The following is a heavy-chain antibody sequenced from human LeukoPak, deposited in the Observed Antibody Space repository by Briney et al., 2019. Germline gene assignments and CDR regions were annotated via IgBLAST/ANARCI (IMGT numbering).Heavy chain of an antibody. Sequence: PSETLSLTCAVYGGSFSGHYWSWIRQPPGKGLEWIGEINHSGSTNYNPSLKSRVTISVDTSKNQFSLKLSSVTAADTAVYYCARHPLPRWGFDYWGQGTLVTVSS. J-gene: IGHJ4*02. CDR3: ARHPLPRWGFDY. CDR1: GGSFSGHY. D-gene: IGHD1-26*01. V-gene: IGHV4-34*01. CDR2: INHSGST.